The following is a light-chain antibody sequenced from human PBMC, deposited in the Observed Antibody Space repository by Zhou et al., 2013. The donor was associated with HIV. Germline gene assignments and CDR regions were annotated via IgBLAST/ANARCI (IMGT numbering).Light chain of an antibody. CDR2: GAS. V-gene: IGKV1-5*01. CDR1: QSISIW. CDR3: QQYNSYPGT. J-gene: IGKJ2*01. Sequence: DIQMTQSPSTLSAFVGDRVTITCRASQSISIWLAWYQQKPGKAPNLLIYGASSLGSGVPSRFSGSGSGREFTLTISSLQPDDFATYYCQQYNSYPGTFGQGTKLEIK.